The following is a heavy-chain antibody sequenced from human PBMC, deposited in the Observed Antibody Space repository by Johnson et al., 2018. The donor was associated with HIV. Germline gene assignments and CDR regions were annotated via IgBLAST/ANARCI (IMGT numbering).Heavy chain of an antibody. J-gene: IGHJ3*02. CDR1: GFIFADYG. D-gene: IGHD1-26*01. CDR2: INWHGGST. V-gene: IGHV3-20*04. Sequence: VQLVESGGGVVRPGGSLRLSCAASGFIFADYGMSWVRQAPGKGLAWVSGINWHGGSTGYADSVTGRFNIARDNAKNSLFLQMNSLRAEDTALYYCARRGWELWTTQNAFDIWGQGTMVTVSS. CDR3: ARRGWELWTTQNAFDI.